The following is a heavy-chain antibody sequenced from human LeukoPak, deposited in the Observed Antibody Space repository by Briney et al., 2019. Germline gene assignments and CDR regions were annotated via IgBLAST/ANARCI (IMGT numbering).Heavy chain of an antibody. CDR2: INHSGST. V-gene: IGHV4-34*01. CDR3: ARGVERRGNVAGAFDI. CDR1: GGSFSGYY. D-gene: IGHD2-21*01. Sequence: SQTLSLTCSVSGGSFSGYYWSWIRQPPGKGLEWIGEINHSGSTNYNPSLKSRVTISVDTSKNQFSLKLSSVTAADTAVYYCARGVERRGNVAGAFDIWGQGTMVTVSS. J-gene: IGHJ3*02.